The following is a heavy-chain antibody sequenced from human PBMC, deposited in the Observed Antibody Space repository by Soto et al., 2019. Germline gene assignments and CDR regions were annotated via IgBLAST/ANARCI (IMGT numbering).Heavy chain of an antibody. CDR1: GFTFSSYG. Sequence: EVQLLESGGDLVQPGGSLRLSCAASGFTFSSYGMTWVRQAPGKGLECVSAFTGSGGNTYYADSVKGRFIISRGNSKNTLYLQMNSLGVEDTAVYYCAKIGYYDSSGYPQNWGQGTLVTVSS. CDR2: FTGSGGNT. J-gene: IGHJ4*02. CDR3: AKIGYYDSSGYPQN. D-gene: IGHD3-22*01. V-gene: IGHV3-23*01.